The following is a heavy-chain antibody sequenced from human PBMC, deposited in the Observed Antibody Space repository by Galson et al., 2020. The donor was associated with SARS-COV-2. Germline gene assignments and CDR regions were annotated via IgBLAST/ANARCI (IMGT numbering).Heavy chain of an antibody. CDR3: ARDTAMDGYYFDY. CDR1: GYTFISYI. Sequence: ASVKVSCKASGYTFISYIVHWVRQAPGQRLEWMGWINAAIGNTRYSQKFQGRVTITSDTSASTAYMELSSLGSEDTAVYYCARDTAMDGYYFDYWGQGTLVTVSS. D-gene: IGHD5-18*01. J-gene: IGHJ4*02. V-gene: IGHV1-3*01. CDR2: INAAIGNT.